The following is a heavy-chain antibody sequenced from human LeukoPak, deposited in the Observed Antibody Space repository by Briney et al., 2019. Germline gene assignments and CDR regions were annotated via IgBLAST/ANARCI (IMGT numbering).Heavy chain of an antibody. CDR2: IYRGGST. CDR1: GFTVSSSF. D-gene: IGHD4-23*01. V-gene: IGHV3-66*01. CDR3: ARDSDYGGRHFDS. Sequence: PGGSLTLSCAASGFTVSSSFMSWVRQAPGNGLEWVSVIYRGGSTYYADSVKGRFTISRDNSQSTLYLQMNSLRADDTAVYYCARDSDYGGRHFDSWGQGTEVTVSS. J-gene: IGHJ4*02.